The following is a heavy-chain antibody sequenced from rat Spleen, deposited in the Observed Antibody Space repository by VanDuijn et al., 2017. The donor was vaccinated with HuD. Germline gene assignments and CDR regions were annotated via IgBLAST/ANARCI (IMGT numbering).Heavy chain of an antibody. Sequence: EVQLVESGGGLVQPGRSLKLSCAASGFTFSNYGMAWVRQAPTKGLEWVATISYDGSSTYYRDSVKGRFTITRDNAKSSLYLQMDSLRSEDTATYCCARHGNNDGVFDYWGQGVMVTVSS. V-gene: IGHV5-29*01. D-gene: IGHD4-4*01. CDR3: ARHGNNDGVFDY. CDR2: ISYDGSST. CDR1: GFTFSNYG. J-gene: IGHJ2*01.